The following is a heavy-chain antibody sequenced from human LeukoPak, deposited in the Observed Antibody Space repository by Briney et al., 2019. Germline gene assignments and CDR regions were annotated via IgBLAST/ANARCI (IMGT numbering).Heavy chain of an antibody. D-gene: IGHD6-6*01. J-gene: IGHJ5*02. V-gene: IGHV1-69*06. CDR3: ARGYSSSYVAVWLDP. CDR1: GYTFTSYY. Sequence: SVKVSCKASGYTFTSYYIHWVRQAPGQGLEWMGGIIPIFGTANYAQKFQGRVTITADKSTSTAYMELSSLRSEDTAVYYCARGYSSSYVAVWLDPWGQGTLVTVSS. CDR2: IIPIFGTA.